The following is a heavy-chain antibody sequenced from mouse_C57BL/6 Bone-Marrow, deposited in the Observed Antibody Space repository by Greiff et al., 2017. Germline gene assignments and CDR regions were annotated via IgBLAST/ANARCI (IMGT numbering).Heavy chain of an antibody. CDR2: ISSAGSYT. J-gene: IGHJ3*01. D-gene: IGHD1-1*01. CDR1: GFTFSSYG. Sequence: DVKLVESGGDLVKPGGSLKLSCAASGFTFSSYGMSWVRQTPDKRLEWVATISSAGSYTYYPDSVKGRFTISRDNAKNTPYLQLSSLKSEDTARYYCARLADYYGSSYGWFAYWGQGTLVTVSA. V-gene: IGHV5-6*02. CDR3: ARLADYYGSSYGWFAY.